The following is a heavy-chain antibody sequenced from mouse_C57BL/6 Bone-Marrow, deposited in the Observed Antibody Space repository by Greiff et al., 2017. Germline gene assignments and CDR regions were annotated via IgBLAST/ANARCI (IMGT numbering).Heavy chain of an antibody. D-gene: IGHD4-1*01. J-gene: IGHJ2*01. CDR1: GYTFTSYW. Sequence: QVQLQQPGAELVRPGASVKLSCKASGYTFTSYWMNWVKQRPIQGLEWIGNIDPSDSETHYNQKFKDKATLTVDKSSSTAYMQLSSLTSEDAEVYYCARRDWGSYFDFGGKGTTLTVSA. CDR3: ARRDWGSYFDF. CDR2: IDPSDSET. V-gene: IGHV1-52*01.